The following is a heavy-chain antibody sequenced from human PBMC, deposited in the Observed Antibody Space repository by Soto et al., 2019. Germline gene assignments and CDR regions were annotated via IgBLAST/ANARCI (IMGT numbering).Heavy chain of an antibody. CDR2: MSWNAGYI. D-gene: IGHD3-3*01. CDR1: GFTFDDYV. Sequence: GGSLRLSCAASGFTFDDYVMHWVRQAPGKGLEWVSGMSWNAGYISYASSVKGRFTISRDNAKKSLYLQMNSLRPEDTAIYYCVRDLHEPLPADVLRVTKWGQGTQVTVSS. V-gene: IGHV3-9*01. J-gene: IGHJ4*02. CDR3: VRDLHEPLPADVLRVTK.